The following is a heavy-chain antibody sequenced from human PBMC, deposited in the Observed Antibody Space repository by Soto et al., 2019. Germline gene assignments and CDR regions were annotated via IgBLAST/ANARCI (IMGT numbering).Heavy chain of an antibody. CDR2: INPNSGGT. CDR3: ARVGRVRAAAAREWFDP. Sequence: ASVKVSCKASGYTFTGYYMHWVLQAPGHGLEWMGWINPNSGGTNYAQKPQGRATMPSDTSISTAYMELSRLRSDDSAVYYRARVGRVRAAAAREWFDPWGQGTLVTVAS. CDR1: GYTFTGYY. J-gene: IGHJ5*02. V-gene: IGHV1-2*02. D-gene: IGHD6-13*01.